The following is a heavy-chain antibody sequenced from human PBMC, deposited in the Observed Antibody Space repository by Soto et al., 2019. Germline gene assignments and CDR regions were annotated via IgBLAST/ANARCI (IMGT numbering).Heavy chain of an antibody. D-gene: IGHD3-16*01. Sequence: WRSRRVACGASGLSFSRCAKNCVRQAQGKGLEWVSAISGSGGSTYYADSVKGRFTISRDNSKNTLYLQMNSLRAEDTAVYYCAKEALLWEIGYYMDVWGKGTTVTVSS. CDR2: ISGSGGST. CDR3: AKEALLWEIGYYMDV. CDR1: GLSFSRCA. J-gene: IGHJ6*03. V-gene: IGHV3-23*01.